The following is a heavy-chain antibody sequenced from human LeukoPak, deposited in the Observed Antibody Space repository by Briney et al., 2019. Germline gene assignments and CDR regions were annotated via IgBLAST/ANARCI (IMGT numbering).Heavy chain of an antibody. J-gene: IGHJ4*02. D-gene: IGHD3-22*01. V-gene: IGHV4-59*01. Sequence: PSETLSLTCAVYGGSFSGYYWSWIRQPPGKGLEWIGYIYYSGSTNYNPSLKSRVTISVDMSKNHFSLKLSSVTAADTAVYYCARGGVYYYDSSGLDYWGQGTLVTVSS. CDR3: ARGGVYYYDSSGLDY. CDR1: GGSFSGYY. CDR2: IYYSGST.